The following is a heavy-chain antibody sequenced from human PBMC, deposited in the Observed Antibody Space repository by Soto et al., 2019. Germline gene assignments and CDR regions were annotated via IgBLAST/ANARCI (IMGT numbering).Heavy chain of an antibody. D-gene: IGHD3-10*01. Sequence: EVQLVESGGGLVQPGRSLRLSCAATGFTFDDYAMHWVRQAPGKGLEWVSGISWNSGSIGYADSVKGRFTISRDNAKNSLYLQMNSLRVEDTALYYCAKARGNYYGSGRGAFDIWGQGTMVTVSS. CDR3: AKARGNYYGSGRGAFDI. J-gene: IGHJ3*02. V-gene: IGHV3-9*01. CDR2: ISWNSGSI. CDR1: GFTFDDYA.